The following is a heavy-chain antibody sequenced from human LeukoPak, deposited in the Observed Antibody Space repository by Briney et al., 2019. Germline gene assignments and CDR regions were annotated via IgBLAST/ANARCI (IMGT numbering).Heavy chain of an antibody. CDR2: ISPYNGNT. CDR3: ARSPKGEGYDYVWGSYPPWFDY. CDR1: GYTFNTYG. J-gene: IGHJ4*02. Sequence: VASVKVSCKASGYTFNTYGITWVRQAPGQGLEWMGWISPYNGNTNYAQKFQGRVTLTTDTSTSTAYMELRSLRSDDTAVYYCARSPKGEGYDYVWGSYPPWFDYWGQGTLVTVSS. D-gene: IGHD3-16*02. V-gene: IGHV1-18*01.